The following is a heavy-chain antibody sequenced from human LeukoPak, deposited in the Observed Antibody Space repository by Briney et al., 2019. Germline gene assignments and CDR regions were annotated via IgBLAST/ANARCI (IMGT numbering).Heavy chain of an antibody. D-gene: IGHD4-23*01. CDR2: IYPGDSNN. Sequence: PGESLNISCDGSGYIFTNYWIAWVRPRPGKGREWRGIIYPGDSNNRSRPSFQGKVTIAADKSISTAILQSSRLKASDAAMYYCERHRDYRGNSPRAYDIWGEGTMLTVSS. CDR3: ERHRDYRGNSPRAYDI. CDR1: GYIFTNYW. V-gene: IGHV5-51*01. J-gene: IGHJ3*02.